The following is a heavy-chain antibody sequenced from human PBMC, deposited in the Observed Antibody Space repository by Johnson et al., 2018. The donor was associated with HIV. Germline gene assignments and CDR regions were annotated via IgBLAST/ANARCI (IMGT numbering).Heavy chain of an antibody. D-gene: IGHD3-9*01. CDR2: IKQDGSEK. J-gene: IGHJ3*02. V-gene: IGHV3-7*01. CDR3: AKDLRVFDWFNAYDAFDI. Sequence: VQLVESGGGLVQPGGSLRLSCAASGFTVNNKYMSWVRQPPGKGLEWVANIKQDGSEKYYADSVKGRFTISRDNSKNTLYLQMNSLRADDTAVYYCAKDLRVFDWFNAYDAFDIWGQGTMVTVSS. CDR1: GFTVNNKY.